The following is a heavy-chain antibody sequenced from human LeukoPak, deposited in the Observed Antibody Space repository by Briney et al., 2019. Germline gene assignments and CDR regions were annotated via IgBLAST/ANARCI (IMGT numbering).Heavy chain of an antibody. V-gene: IGHV4-31*03. J-gene: IGHJ4*02. CDR2: IYYSGST. CDR3: AREVRGVIPTIDY. Sequence: SETLSLTCTVSGGSISSGGYYWSWIRQHPGKGLEWIGYIYYSGSTYYNPSLKRRVTISVDTSKNQFSLKLSSVTAADTAVYYCAREVRGVIPTIDYWGQGTLVTVSS. D-gene: IGHD3-10*01. CDR1: GGSISSGGYY.